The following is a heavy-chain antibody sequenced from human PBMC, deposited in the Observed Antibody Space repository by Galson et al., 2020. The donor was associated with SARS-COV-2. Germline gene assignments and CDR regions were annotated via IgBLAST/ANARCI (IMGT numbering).Heavy chain of an antibody. CDR3: ARTGGSYMDY. Sequence: TGGSLRLYCAASGFTFSSYAMHWVRQAPGKGLEWVAVISYDGSNKYYADSVKGRFTISRDNSKNTLYLQMNSLIAEDTAVYYCARTGGSYMDYWGQGTLVTVSS. CDR1: GFTFSSYA. CDR2: ISYDGSNK. D-gene: IGHD1-26*01. J-gene: IGHJ4*02. V-gene: IGHV3-30-3*01.